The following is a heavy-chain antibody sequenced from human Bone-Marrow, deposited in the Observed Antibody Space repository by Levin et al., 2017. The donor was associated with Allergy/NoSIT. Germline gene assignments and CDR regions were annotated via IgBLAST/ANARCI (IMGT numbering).Heavy chain of an antibody. CDR3: ARSPMVRGVGTYYYYMDV. Sequence: PSETLSLTCTVSGGSISSGNYYWSWLRQPAGKELEWIGRIYTNGSTNYRSSLKRRVIISVDTSKNQFSLKLSSVTAADTSVYYCARSPMVRGVGTYYYYMDVWGKGATVTVSS. CDR2: IYTNGST. D-gene: IGHD3-10*01. CDR1: GGSISSGNYY. J-gene: IGHJ6*03. V-gene: IGHV4-61*02.